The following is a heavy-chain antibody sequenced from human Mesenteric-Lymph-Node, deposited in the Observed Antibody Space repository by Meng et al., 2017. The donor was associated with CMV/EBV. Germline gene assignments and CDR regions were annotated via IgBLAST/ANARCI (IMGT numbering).Heavy chain of an antibody. CDR3: ARGADTAMGDFDY. CDR1: GYTFTGYY. V-gene: IGHV1-2*02. Sequence: ASVKVSCKASGYTFTGYYMHWVRQAPGQGLEWMGWINPNSGGTNYAQKFQGRVTMTRDTSISTAYMELSRLRSDDTAVYYCARGADTAMGDFDYWGQGTLVTVSS. J-gene: IGHJ4*02. D-gene: IGHD5-18*01. CDR2: INPNSGGT.